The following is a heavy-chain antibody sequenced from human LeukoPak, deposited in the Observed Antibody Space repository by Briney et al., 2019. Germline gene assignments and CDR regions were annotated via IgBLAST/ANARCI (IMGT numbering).Heavy chain of an antibody. CDR1: GGSISSGSYY. D-gene: IGHD6-13*01. V-gene: IGHV4-61*02. J-gene: IGHJ4*02. Sequence: SENLSLTCTVSGGSISSGSYYWSWIRQPAGKGLEWIGRIYTSGSTNYNPSLKSRVTISVDTSKNQFSLKLSSVTAADTAVYYCASSSSWYGGDYWGQGTLVTVSS. CDR2: IYTSGST. CDR3: ASSSSWYGGDY.